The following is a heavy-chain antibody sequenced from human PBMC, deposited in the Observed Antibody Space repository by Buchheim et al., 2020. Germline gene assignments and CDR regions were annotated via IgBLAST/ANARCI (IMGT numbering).Heavy chain of an antibody. V-gene: IGHV4-59*01. D-gene: IGHD6-13*01. J-gene: IGHJ4*02. CDR2: IYYSGST. CDR3: ARVFSSSWYYVDY. CDR1: GGPISSYY. Sequence: QVQLQESGPGLVKPSETLSLTCTVSGGPISSYYWSWIRQPPGKGLEWIGYIYYSGSTNYNPSLKSRVTISVDTSKNQFSLKLSSVTAADTAVYYCARVFSSSWYYVDYWGQGTL.